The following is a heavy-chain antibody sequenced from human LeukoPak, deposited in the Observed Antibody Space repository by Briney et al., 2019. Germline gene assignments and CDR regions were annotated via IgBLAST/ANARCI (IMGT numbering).Heavy chain of an antibody. J-gene: IGHJ4*02. CDR2: IWYDGSNK. V-gene: IGHV3-33*01. CDR1: GFTFSSYG. D-gene: IGHD3-22*01. Sequence: GRSLRLSCAASGFTFSSYGMHWVRQAPGKGLEWVAVIWYDGSNKYYADSVKGRFTISRDNSKNTLYLQMNSLRAEDTAVYYCARDRPVYDSSGYYYRGLDYWGQGTLVTVSS. CDR3: ARDRPVYDSSGYYYRGLDY.